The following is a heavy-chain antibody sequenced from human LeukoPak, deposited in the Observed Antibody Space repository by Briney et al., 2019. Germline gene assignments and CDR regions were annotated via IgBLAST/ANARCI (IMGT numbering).Heavy chain of an antibody. CDR1: GGSISTYY. Sequence: SETLSLTRTVSGGSISTYYWNWIRQPAGKGLEWIGRIYTSGSTNYNPSLKSRVTMSVDTSKNQFSLKLSSVTAADTAVYYCARDLSSGTYPYYYYYMDVWGKGTTVTVSS. D-gene: IGHD1-26*01. J-gene: IGHJ6*03. CDR2: IYTSGST. V-gene: IGHV4-4*07. CDR3: ARDLSSGTYPYYYYYMDV.